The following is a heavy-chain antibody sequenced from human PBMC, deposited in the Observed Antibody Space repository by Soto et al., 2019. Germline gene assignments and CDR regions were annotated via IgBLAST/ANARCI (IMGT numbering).Heavy chain of an antibody. CDR2: ISGSNGDST. D-gene: IGHD1-20*01. J-gene: IGHJ5*02. CDR3: VKHNWNNLGWFDP. Sequence: GVLKISCAASGFTFSNYAMTWVRQTPGKGLEWVSTISGSNGDSTYYADSVKGRFTISRDNSKNTLYLQMNSLRAEDTAVYNCVKHNWNNLGWFDPWGQGTLVTVSS. CDR1: GFTFSNYA. V-gene: IGHV3-23*01.